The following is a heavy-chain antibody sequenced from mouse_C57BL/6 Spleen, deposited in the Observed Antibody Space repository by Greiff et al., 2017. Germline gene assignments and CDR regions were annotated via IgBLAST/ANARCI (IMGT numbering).Heavy chain of an antibody. CDR2: IYPGDGDT. CDR3: ARPGDGYSWYFDV. Sequence: QVQLQQSGAELVKPGASVKISCKASGYAFSSYWMNWVKQRPGKGLEWIGQIYPGDGDTNYNGKFKGKATLTADKSSSTAYMQLSSLTSEDSAVYFCARPGDGYSWYFDVWGTGTTVTVSS. D-gene: IGHD2-3*01. J-gene: IGHJ1*03. CDR1: GYAFSSYW. V-gene: IGHV1-80*01.